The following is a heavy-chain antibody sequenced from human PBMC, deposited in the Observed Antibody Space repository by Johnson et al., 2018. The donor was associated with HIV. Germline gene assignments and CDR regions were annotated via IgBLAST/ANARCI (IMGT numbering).Heavy chain of an antibody. D-gene: IGHD3-16*01. Sequence: QVQLVESGGGVVQPGRSLRLSCAVSGFTLSHYGMHWVRQAPGKGLEWVAVISYDGSNKYYVDSVKGRFTISRDNSKNTLYLQMNSLRPEDTAVYYCARDYGMTLRLGEYGAFDIWGQGTMVTVSS. V-gene: IGHV3-30*03. CDR1: GFTLSHYG. CDR2: ISYDGSNK. J-gene: IGHJ3*02. CDR3: ARDYGMTLRLGEYGAFDI.